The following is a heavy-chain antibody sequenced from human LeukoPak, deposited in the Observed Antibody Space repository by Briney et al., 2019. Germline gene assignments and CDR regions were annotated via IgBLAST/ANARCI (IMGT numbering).Heavy chain of an antibody. D-gene: IGHD3-3*01. J-gene: IGHJ4*02. CDR1: GGTFISYA. Sequence: SVTVSFKASGGTFISYAISWVRQAPGQGLEWMGGIIPIFGIANYTQKFQGRVTITADKSTSTAYMELSSLRSEDTAVYYCAREDTTYYDFWSGYKPLDYWGQGTLFTVSS. CDR2: IIPIFGIA. CDR3: AREDTTYYDFWSGYKPLDY. V-gene: IGHV1-69*10.